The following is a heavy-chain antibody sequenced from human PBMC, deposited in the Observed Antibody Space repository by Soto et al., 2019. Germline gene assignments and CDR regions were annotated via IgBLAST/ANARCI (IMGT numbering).Heavy chain of an antibody. CDR3: ARDKAGYCSSTSCYGRMGWFDP. V-gene: IGHV1-69*01. J-gene: IGHJ5*02. D-gene: IGHD2-2*01. CDR2: IIPIFGTA. Sequence: QVQLVQSGAEVKKPGSSVKVSCKASGGTFSSYAISWVRQAPGQGLEWMGGIIPIFGTATYAQKFQGRVTITADESTSTAYMELSSLRSEDAVVYYCARDKAGYCSSTSCYGRMGWFDPWGQGTLVTVSS. CDR1: GGTFSSYA.